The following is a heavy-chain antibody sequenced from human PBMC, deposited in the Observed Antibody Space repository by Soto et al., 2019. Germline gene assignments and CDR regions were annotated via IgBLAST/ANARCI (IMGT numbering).Heavy chain of an antibody. CDR1: GVYISSYY. CDR2: IYYSGST. J-gene: IGHJ6*02. V-gene: IGHV4-59*01. D-gene: IGHD3-10*01. Sequence: PSETLSLTCTVSGVYISSYYWSWIRQPPGKGLEWIGYIYYSGSTNYNPSLKSRVTISVDTSKNQFSLKLSSVTAADTAVYYCARDIGSGSYYNDPNYYYYGMDVWGQGTTVTVSS. CDR3: ARDIGSGSYYNDPNYYYYGMDV.